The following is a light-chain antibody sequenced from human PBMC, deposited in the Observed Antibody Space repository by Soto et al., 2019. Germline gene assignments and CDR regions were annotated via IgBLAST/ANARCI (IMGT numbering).Light chain of an antibody. CDR2: GST. V-gene: IGLV1-40*01. CDR3: KSYDSSLSGYV. CDR1: GSNIGAPYD. J-gene: IGLJ1*01. Sequence: QCSLKLPPSLSGAPGQRVTISCTGSGSNIGAPYDVYWYQHLPGTAPKLLIYGSTNRPAGVPGRFSGSKSGTSASLAITGLQAEDEADYYCKSYDSSLSGYVFGAGTKVTVL.